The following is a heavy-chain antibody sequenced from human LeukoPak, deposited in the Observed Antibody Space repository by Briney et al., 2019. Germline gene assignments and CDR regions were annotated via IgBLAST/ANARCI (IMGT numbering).Heavy chain of an antibody. D-gene: IGHD3-9*01. CDR2: FSGSGGRT. Sequence: GGSLRLSCAASGFTFSNYAMSWVRQAPGKGLEWVSSFSGSGGRTYYADSVKGRFTVSRDNAKNTVYLQMNSLRVEDTAVYYCAKAEGYDILTGLDYWGQGTLVTVSS. CDR3: AKAEGYDILTGLDY. CDR1: GFTFSNYA. V-gene: IGHV3-23*01. J-gene: IGHJ4*02.